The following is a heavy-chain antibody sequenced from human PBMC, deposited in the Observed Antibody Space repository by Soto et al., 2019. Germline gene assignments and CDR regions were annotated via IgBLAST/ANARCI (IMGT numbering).Heavy chain of an antibody. CDR1: GFTFSDYV. CDR2: IAYDGSNK. Sequence: QVQLVESGGGVVQPGRSLRLSCAASGFTFSDYVMHWVRQAPGKGLEWVAVIAYDGSNKYYADSVKGRFTISRDSSKSTLYLEMNSLRAEVTAVYYCAREAEGDYFDYWGQGTVVTVSS. J-gene: IGHJ4*02. CDR3: AREAEGDYFDY. D-gene: IGHD3-16*01. V-gene: IGHV3-30-3*01.